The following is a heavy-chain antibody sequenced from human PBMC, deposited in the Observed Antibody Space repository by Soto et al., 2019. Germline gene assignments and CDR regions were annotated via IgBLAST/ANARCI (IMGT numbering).Heavy chain of an antibody. D-gene: IGHD2-15*01. J-gene: IGHJ4*02. CDR1: GFSFSSGDA. Sequence: GGSLRLSCAASGFSFSSGDAMSWVRQAPGKGLEWVSTIDGSGSGTFYADSVKGRFTISRDNSKNTLWLQMNSLGADDTAIYFCVKACYVSYPGYFDYWGQGTLVTVSS. V-gene: IGHV3-23*01. CDR3: VKACYVSYPGYFDY. CDR2: IDGSGSGT.